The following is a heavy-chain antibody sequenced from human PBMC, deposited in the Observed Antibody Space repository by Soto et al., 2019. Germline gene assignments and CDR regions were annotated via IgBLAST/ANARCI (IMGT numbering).Heavy chain of an antibody. D-gene: IGHD2-15*01. Sequence: GGSLRLSCAASGFTFSSYWMHLVRQAPGKGLVWVSRINSDGSSTSYADSVRGRFTISRDNAKNTLYLQMNSLRAEDTAVYYCARYCSGGSCQMDRWFDPWGQGTLVTVSS. CDR3: ARYCSGGSCQMDRWFDP. CDR1: GFTFSSYW. CDR2: INSDGSST. J-gene: IGHJ5*02. V-gene: IGHV3-74*01.